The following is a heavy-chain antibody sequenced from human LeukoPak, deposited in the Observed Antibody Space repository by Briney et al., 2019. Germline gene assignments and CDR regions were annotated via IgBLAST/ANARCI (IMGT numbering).Heavy chain of an antibody. CDR1: GYSFISYW. Sequence: GESLKISCKGSGYSFISYWIGWVRQMPGKGLEWMGIIYPGDSDTRYSPSFQGQVTISADKSISTAYLQWSSLKASDTAMYYCATTNYDILTGYSEAFDIWGQGTMVTVSS. CDR2: IYPGDSDT. D-gene: IGHD3-9*01. CDR3: ATTNYDILTGYSEAFDI. J-gene: IGHJ3*02. V-gene: IGHV5-51*01.